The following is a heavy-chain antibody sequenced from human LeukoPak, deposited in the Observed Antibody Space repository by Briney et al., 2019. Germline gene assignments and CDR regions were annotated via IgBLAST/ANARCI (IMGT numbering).Heavy chain of an antibody. D-gene: IGHD5-24*01. CDR2: ISSSGSTI. Sequence: GSLRLSCAASGFTFSDYYMSWIRQAPGKGLEWVSYISSSGSTIYYADSVKGRFTTSRDNARNSLYLQMNSLRAEDTAVYYCARAERDGYNLFDYWGQGTLVTVSS. J-gene: IGHJ4*02. CDR1: GFTFSDYY. CDR3: ARAERDGYNLFDY. V-gene: IGHV3-11*01.